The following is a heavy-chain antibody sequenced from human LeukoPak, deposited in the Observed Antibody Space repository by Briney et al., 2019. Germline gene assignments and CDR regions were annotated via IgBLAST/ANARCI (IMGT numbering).Heavy chain of an antibody. D-gene: IGHD6-13*01. V-gene: IGHV3-74*01. CDR3: ARVLAAGTGYFDY. Sequence: GGTLRLSCAASGFTFSSYWMHWVRQAPGKGLVWVSRIYSDGSSTNYADSVKGRFTISRDNAKNTLYLQMNSLRAEDTAIYYCARVLAAGTGYFDYWGQGTLVTVSS. CDR1: GFTFSSYW. CDR2: IYSDGSST. J-gene: IGHJ4*02.